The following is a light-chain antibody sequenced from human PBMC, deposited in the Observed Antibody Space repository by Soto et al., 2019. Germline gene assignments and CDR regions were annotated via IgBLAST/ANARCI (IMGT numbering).Light chain of an antibody. Sequence: DIQMTQSPSSLSASVGDRVTITCRASQTIGTQLNWYQHKTGQAPTVVIYTASTLQSGVPSRFSGSGSGTNFTLTISSLQPEDAVTYYCQQRYSSLVYNFGPGTKLEIK. CDR1: QTIGTQ. V-gene: IGKV1-39*01. CDR2: TAS. CDR3: QQRYSSLVYN. J-gene: IGKJ2*01.